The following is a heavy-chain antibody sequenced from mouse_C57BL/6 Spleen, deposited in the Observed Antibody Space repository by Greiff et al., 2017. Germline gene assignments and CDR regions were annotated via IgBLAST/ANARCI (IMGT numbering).Heavy chain of an antibody. CDR2: INPNNGGT. V-gene: IGHV1-26*01. CDR1: GYTFTDYY. J-gene: IGHJ4*01. CDR3: ARGIPDAMDY. Sequence: EVQLQQSGPELVKPGASVKISCKASGYTFTDYYMNWVKQSHGKSLEWIGDINPNNGGTSYNQKFKGKATLTVDKSSSTAYMELRSLTSEDSAVYYCARGIPDAMDYWGQGTSVTVSS.